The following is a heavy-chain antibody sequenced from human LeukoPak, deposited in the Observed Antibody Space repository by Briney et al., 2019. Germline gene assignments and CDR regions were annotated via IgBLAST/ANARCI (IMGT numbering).Heavy chain of an antibody. CDR1: GFTFDDYG. J-gene: IGHJ4*02. Sequence: GGSLRLSCAASGFTFDDYGMSWVRQAPGKGLEWVSGINWNGGSTGYADSVKGRFTISRDNAKNSLYLQMNSLRAEDTALYYCARDRRTIFGVVFDYWGQGTLVTVSP. CDR2: INWNGGST. CDR3: ARDRRTIFGVVFDY. D-gene: IGHD3-3*01. V-gene: IGHV3-20*04.